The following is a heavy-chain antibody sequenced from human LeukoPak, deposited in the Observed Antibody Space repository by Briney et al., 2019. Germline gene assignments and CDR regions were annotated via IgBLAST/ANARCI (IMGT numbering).Heavy chain of an antibody. V-gene: IGHV4-59*01. CDR2: IYYSGST. J-gene: IGHJ4*02. CDR1: GGSISSYY. Sequence: SETLSLTFTVSGGSISSYYWSWIRQPPGKGLEWIGYIYYSGSTNYNPSLKSRVTISVDTSKNQFSLKLSSVTAADTAVYYCAREGVDTAMGSFDYWGQGTLVTVSS. D-gene: IGHD5-18*01. CDR3: AREGVDTAMGSFDY.